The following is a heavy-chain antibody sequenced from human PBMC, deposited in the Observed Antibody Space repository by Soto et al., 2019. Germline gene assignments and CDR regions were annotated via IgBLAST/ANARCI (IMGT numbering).Heavy chain of an antibody. CDR1: GFTVSSNY. CDR3: ARERDGHNPNWFDL. J-gene: IGHJ5*02. Sequence: EVQVVETGGGLIQPGGSLRLSCAVSGFTVSSNYMSWVRQPPGKGPEWVSDIYSGGSTYYADSVKGRFTISRDNSKNTLYLQMNSLRAEGTAVYYCARERDGHNPNWFDLWGQGTLVTVSS. D-gene: IGHD2-8*01. CDR2: IYSGGST. V-gene: IGHV3-53*02.